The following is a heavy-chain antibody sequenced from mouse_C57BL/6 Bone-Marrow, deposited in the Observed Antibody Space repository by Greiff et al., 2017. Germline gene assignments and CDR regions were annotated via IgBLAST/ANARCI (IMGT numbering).Heavy chain of an antibody. V-gene: IGHV1-64*01. CDR3: ARSLYYGSSFSPFAY. CDR2: IHPTSGST. J-gene: IGHJ3*01. Sequence: QVQLQQPGAELVKPGASVKLSCKASGYTFPSYWMPWVKPRPAQRLEWIGMIHPTSGSTNYNEKFKSKATLTVDKSSSTAYMQLSSLTSEDSAVYYCARSLYYGSSFSPFAYWGQGTLVTVSA. D-gene: IGHD1-1*01. CDR1: GYTFPSYW.